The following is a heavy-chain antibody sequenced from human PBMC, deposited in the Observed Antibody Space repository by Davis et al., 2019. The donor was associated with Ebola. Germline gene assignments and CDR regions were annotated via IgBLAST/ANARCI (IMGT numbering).Heavy chain of an antibody. CDR1: VDTVSRGSTG. D-gene: IGHD3/OR15-3a*01. Sequence: HPQTLSLTRAISVDTVSRGSTGWNCIRQSPLRGLEWLGRTYYSSKWYRDYAVSVSSRITINPDTSKNQFSLQLNSVTPEEPAVYYCARGWLRTGFDYWGQGTLVTVSS. CDR3: ARGWLRTGFDY. CDR2: TYYSSKWYR. J-gene: IGHJ4*02. V-gene: IGHV6-1*01.